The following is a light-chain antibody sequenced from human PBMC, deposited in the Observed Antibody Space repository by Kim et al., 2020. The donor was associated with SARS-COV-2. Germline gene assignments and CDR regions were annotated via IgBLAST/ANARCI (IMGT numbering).Light chain of an antibody. Sequence: QRVTISCSGSSSNIGSNYVYWYQKLPGTAPKLLIYRNNQRPSGVPDRFSGSKSGTSASLAISGLRSEDEADYYCAAWDDSLSGWVFGGGTKLTVL. J-gene: IGLJ3*02. V-gene: IGLV1-47*01. CDR1: SSNIGSNY. CDR2: RNN. CDR3: AAWDDSLSGWV.